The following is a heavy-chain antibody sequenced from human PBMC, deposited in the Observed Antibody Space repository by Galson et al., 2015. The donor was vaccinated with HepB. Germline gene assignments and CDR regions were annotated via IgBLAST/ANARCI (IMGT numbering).Heavy chain of an antibody. D-gene: IGHD3-22*01. CDR3: AKSYFDVSGYLD. CDR1: GFTFRNYV. V-gene: IGHV3-23*01. CDR2: LSSSGGGT. J-gene: IGHJ4*02. Sequence: SLRLSCAASGFTFRNYVMTWVRQAPGKGLEWVSSLSSSGGGTYYADSVKGPVTISRDNSKNTLYLQMHSLRAEDTAVYYCAKSYFDVSGYLDWGQGTLVTVSS.